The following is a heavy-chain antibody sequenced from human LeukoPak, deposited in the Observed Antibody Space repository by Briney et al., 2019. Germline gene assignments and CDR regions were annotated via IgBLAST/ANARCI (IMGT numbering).Heavy chain of an antibody. J-gene: IGHJ6*02. D-gene: IGHD4-17*01. CDR2: ISSSGSTI. Sequence: GGSLRLSCAASGFTFSDYYMSWIRQAPGKGLEWVSYISSSGSTIYYADSVKGRFTISRDNAKNSLYLQMNSLRAEGTAVYYCARPTVTTAYYYYGMDVWGQGTTVTVSS. V-gene: IGHV3-11*01. CDR1: GFTFSDYY. CDR3: ARPTVTTAYYYYGMDV.